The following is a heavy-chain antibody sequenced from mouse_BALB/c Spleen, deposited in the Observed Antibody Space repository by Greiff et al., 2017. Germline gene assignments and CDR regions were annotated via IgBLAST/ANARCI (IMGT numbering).Heavy chain of an antibody. Sequence: QVQLQQPGAELVKPGASVKLSCKASGYTFTSYWMHWVKQRPGQGLEWIGYINPSTGYTEYNQKFKDKATLTADKSSSTAYMQLSSLTSEDSAVYYCAPIYDGYYAFDYWGQGTTLTVSS. CDR2: INPSTGYT. D-gene: IGHD2-3*01. CDR3: APIYDGYYAFDY. J-gene: IGHJ2*01. CDR1: GYTFTSYW. V-gene: IGHV1-7*01.